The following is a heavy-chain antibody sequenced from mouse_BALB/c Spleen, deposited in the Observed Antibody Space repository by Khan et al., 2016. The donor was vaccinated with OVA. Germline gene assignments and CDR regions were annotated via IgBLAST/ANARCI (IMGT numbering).Heavy chain of an antibody. CDR3: ARQPYYHYYVMDY. CDR2: IWSDGST. D-gene: IGHD2-10*01. Sequence: QVQLKESGPGLVAPSQSLSITCTISGFSLTSYGVHWLRQPPGKGLEWLVVIWSDGSTASNSALKSRLSISKDNSKSQVFLKMNRLQTDDTAMYYCARQPYYHYYVMDYWGQGTSVTVSS. V-gene: IGHV2-6-1*01. J-gene: IGHJ4*01. CDR1: GFSLTSYG.